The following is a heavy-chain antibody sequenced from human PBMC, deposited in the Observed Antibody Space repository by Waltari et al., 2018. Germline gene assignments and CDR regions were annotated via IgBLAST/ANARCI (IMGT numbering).Heavy chain of an antibody. Sequence: QVQLVQSGAEVKKPGSSVKVSCKASGGTFSSYAISWVRQAPGQGLEWMGRISPIFGTANYAQKFQGRVTITADKSTSTAYMELSSLRSEDTAVYYCASTVTPKVLHFDYWGQGTLVTVSS. D-gene: IGHD4-17*01. CDR3: ASTVTPKVLHFDY. V-gene: IGHV1-69*08. CDR2: ISPIFGTA. J-gene: IGHJ4*02. CDR1: GGTFSSYA.